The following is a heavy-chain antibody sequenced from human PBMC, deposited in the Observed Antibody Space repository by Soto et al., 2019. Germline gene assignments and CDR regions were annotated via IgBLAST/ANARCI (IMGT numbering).Heavy chain of an antibody. CDR1: GFTFSTYG. J-gene: IGHJ4*02. CDR2: IWYDGSNR. D-gene: IGHD5-12*01. Sequence: QVQLVESGGGVGQPGRSLTISCTASGFTFSTYGMHWVRQAPGKGLEWVAAIWYDGSNRYSADSVKGRFTISRDNFNNMLYLQMSSLRTEDTAVYYCARDQYSGYDSVFDSWGQGTLVTVSP. CDR3: ARDQYSGYDSVFDS. V-gene: IGHV3-33*01.